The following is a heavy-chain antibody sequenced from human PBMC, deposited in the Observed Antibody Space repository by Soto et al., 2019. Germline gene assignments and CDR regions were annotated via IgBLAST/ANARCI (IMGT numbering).Heavy chain of an antibody. Sequence: QVQLVESGGGVVQPGRSLRLSCAASGFTFSSYGMHWVRQAPGKGLEWVAVISYDGSNKYYADSVKGRFTISSDNSKNTRYLQMNILRSEDTAVYYCAKEGWGCSGWSDWGQGTLVTVSS. V-gene: IGHV3-30*18. CDR3: AKEGWGCSGWSD. CDR2: ISYDGSNK. CDR1: GFTFSSYG. J-gene: IGHJ4*02. D-gene: IGHD6-19*01.